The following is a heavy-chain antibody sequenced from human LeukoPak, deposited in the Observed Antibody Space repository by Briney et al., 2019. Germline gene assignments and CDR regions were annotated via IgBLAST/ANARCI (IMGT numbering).Heavy chain of an antibody. CDR2: ISYDGSNK. CDR1: GFTFSSYA. Sequence: PGRSLRLSCAASGFTFSSYAMHWVRQAPGKGLEWVAVISYDGSNKYYADSVKGRFTISRDNSKNTLCLQMNSLRAEDTAVYYCARERRMGNWFDPWGQGTLVTVSS. J-gene: IGHJ5*02. D-gene: IGHD2-15*01. V-gene: IGHV3-30*01. CDR3: ARERRMGNWFDP.